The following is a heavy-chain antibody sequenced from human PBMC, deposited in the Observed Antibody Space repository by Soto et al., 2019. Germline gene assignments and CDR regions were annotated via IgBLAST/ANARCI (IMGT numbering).Heavy chain of an antibody. CDR2: IYASGTT. V-gene: IGHV4-4*07. CDR1: GASLSGFY. Sequence: PSETLSLTCTVSGASLSGFYWRWLRKSAGKGLEWIGRIYASGTTDYNPSLKSRVMISVDTAKKQFSLKLRSVTAADTAVYYCVRDGTKTLRDWFDPWGPGISVTVSS. J-gene: IGHJ5*02. CDR3: VRDGTKTLRDWFDP. D-gene: IGHD1-1*01.